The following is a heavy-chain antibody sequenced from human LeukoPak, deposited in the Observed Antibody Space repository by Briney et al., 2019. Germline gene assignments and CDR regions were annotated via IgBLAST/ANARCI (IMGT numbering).Heavy chain of an antibody. CDR1: GGSFSGYY. J-gene: IGHJ5*02. CDR2: IYYTGST. V-gene: IGHV4-59*01. Sequence: SETLSLTCAVYGGSFSGYYWSWIRQPPGKGLEWIGYIYYTGSTNYNPSLKSRVTISLGTSKNQFSLQLRSVTAADTAMYYCARYYYDRSGGDTPSDCFDPWGQGTLVTVSS. D-gene: IGHD3-22*01. CDR3: ARYYYDRSGGDTPSDCFDP.